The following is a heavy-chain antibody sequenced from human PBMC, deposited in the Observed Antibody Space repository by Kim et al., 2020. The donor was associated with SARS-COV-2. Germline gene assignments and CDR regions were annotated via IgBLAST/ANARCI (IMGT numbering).Heavy chain of an antibody. CDR2: ISAYNGNT. J-gene: IGHJ2*01. D-gene: IGHD2-2*01. V-gene: IGHV1-18*01. CDR3: ARDRWFCSSTSCYFSYFDL. CDR1: GYTFTSYG. Sequence: ASVKVSCKASGYTFTSYGISWVRQAPGQGLEWMGWISAYNGNTKYAQKLQGRVTMTTDTSTSTAYMELRSLRSDDTAVYYCARDRWFCSSTSCYFSYFDLWGRGTLVTVSS.